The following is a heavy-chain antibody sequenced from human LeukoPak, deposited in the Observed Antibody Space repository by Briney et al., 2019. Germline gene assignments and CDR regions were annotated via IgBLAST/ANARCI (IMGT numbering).Heavy chain of an antibody. V-gene: IGHV1-69*06. CDR3: ASRAVAGTRLYWYFDL. Sequence: SVKVSCKASGGTFSSYAISWVRQAPGQGLKWMGGIIPTFGTANYAQKFQGGVTITADKSTSTAYMELSSLRSEDTAVYYCASRAVAGTRLYWYFDLWGRGTLVTVSS. D-gene: IGHD6-19*01. CDR2: IIPTFGTA. CDR1: GGTFSSYA. J-gene: IGHJ2*01.